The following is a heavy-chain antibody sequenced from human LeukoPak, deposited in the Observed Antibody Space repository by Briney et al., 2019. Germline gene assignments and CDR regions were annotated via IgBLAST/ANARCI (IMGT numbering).Heavy chain of an antibody. Sequence: ASVKVFCKASGYTFTSYGISWVRQAPGQGLEWMGWISAYNGNTNYAQKLQGRVTMTTDTSTSTAYMELRSLKSDDTAVYYCARVTYYDFWSGYPGGGYYFDYWGQGTLVTVSS. CDR3: ARVTYYDFWSGYPGGGYYFDY. CDR1: GYTFTSYG. D-gene: IGHD3-3*01. J-gene: IGHJ4*02. V-gene: IGHV1-18*01. CDR2: ISAYNGNT.